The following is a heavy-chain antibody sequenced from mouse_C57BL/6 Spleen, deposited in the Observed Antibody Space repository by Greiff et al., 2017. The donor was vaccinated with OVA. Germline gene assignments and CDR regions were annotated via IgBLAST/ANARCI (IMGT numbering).Heavy chain of an antibody. J-gene: IGHJ3*01. Sequence: EVQLQQSGPELVKPGASVKISCQASGYSFTGYYMNWVKQSPEKSLEWIGEINPSTGGTTYNQKFKAKATLTVDKSSSTAYMQLKSLTSEDSAVYYCARGDYDYWGQGTLVTVSA. V-gene: IGHV1-42*01. CDR2: INPSTGGT. D-gene: IGHD2-4*01. CDR1: GYSFTGYY. CDR3: ARGDYDY.